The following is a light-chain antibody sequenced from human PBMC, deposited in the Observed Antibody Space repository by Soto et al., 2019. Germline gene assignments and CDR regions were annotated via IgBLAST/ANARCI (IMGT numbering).Light chain of an antibody. CDR3: SSFTNTYSYV. CDR2: DVS. V-gene: IGLV2-14*01. J-gene: IGLJ1*01. CDR1: SGDVGAYNY. Sequence: QSVLTQPASVSGSPGQSITISCTGTSGDVGAYNYVSWYQQPPGKAPRLMIYDVSNRPSGASNRFSGSKSGNTASLTISGLQAEDEADYYCSSFTNTYSYVFGTGTKVTVL.